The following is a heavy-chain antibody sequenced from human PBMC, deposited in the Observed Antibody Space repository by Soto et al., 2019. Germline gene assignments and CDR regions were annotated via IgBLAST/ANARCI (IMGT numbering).Heavy chain of an antibody. CDR1: GFTFSSYG. Sequence: PGGSLRLSCAASGFTFSSYGMHWVRQAPGKGLEWVAVIWYDGSNKYYADSVKGRFTISRDNSKNTLYLQMNSLRAEDTAVYYCARDFWYSSGPHPSAFDIWGQGPMVTVSS. D-gene: IGHD6-19*01. J-gene: IGHJ3*02. V-gene: IGHV3-33*01. CDR3: ARDFWYSSGPHPSAFDI. CDR2: IWYDGSNK.